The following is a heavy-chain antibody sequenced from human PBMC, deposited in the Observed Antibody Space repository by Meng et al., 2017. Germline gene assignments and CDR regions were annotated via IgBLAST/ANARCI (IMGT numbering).Heavy chain of an antibody. J-gene: IGHJ5*02. V-gene: IGHV1-69*06. Sequence: QVDAVQAGAEVKKPGVSVKVSCKASGGTVSSDGISWVRQAPGQGFEWMGGIIPIFGTANYAQKFQGRVTITADKSTSTAYMELSSLRSEDTAVYYCASGPPGWFDPWGQGTLVTVSS. CDR2: IIPIFGTA. D-gene: IGHD7-27*01. CDR3: ASGPPGWFDP. CDR1: GGTVSSDG.